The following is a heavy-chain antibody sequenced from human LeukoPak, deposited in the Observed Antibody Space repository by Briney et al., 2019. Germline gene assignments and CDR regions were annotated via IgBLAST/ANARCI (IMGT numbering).Heavy chain of an antibody. V-gene: IGHV3-11*01. J-gene: IGHJ4*02. CDR1: GFTFSDYY. Sequence: GGSLRLSCAASGFTFSDYYMSWVRQAPGKGLEWVSYISSSGSTIYYADSVKGRFTISRDNAKNSLYLQMNSLRAEDTAVYYCARDPGYYYDSSGYYPTPDYWGQGTLVTVSS. CDR2: ISSSGSTI. D-gene: IGHD3-22*01. CDR3: ARDPGYYYDSSGYYPTPDY.